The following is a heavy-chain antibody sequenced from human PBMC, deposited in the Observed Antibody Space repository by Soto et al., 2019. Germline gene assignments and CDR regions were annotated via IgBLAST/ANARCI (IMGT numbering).Heavy chain of an antibody. CDR1: GVSTSNHY. CDR2: IYYRGTT. Sequence: QVQLQESGPGPVKPSETLSLTCSVSGVSTSNHYWTWIRKPPGQGPEWIGCIYYRGTTNYNASFNSRVTISVDTSKNQFSLKLTSVTTADTAVYYCARGGGSPYHDHEFDYWGQGILVTVSS. J-gene: IGHJ4*02. D-gene: IGHD2-2*01. V-gene: IGHV4-59*11. CDR3: ARGGGSPYHDHEFDY.